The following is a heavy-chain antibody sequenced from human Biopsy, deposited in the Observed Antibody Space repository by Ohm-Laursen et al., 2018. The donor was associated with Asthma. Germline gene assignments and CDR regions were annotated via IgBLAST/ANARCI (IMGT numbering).Heavy chain of an antibody. CDR3: ASDFPKDYVRYNFQF. CDR2: IMAVFGTT. V-gene: IGHV1-69*06. CDR1: GGTFSNFA. Sequence: SVKVSCKAPGGTFSNFAISWVRQAPGQGLEWLGGIMAVFGTTNYAQKFQGRVTMTEDTSTDTAYMELSSLSSDDTAVYYCASDFPKDYVRYNFQFWGQGTLVTVSS. J-gene: IGHJ4*02. D-gene: IGHD4-17*01.